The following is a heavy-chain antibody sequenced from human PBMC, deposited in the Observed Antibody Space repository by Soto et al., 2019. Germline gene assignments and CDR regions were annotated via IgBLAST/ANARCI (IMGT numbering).Heavy chain of an antibody. CDR3: AKDTVEYSSFYGMDV. CDR1: GFTFSSYG. J-gene: IGHJ6*02. V-gene: IGHV3-30*18. Sequence: PXGSLGLSCAASGFTFSSYGMHWVRQAPGKGLEWVAVISYDGSNKYYADSVKGRFTISRDNSKNTLYLQMNSLRAEDTAVYYCAKDTVEYSSFYGMDVWGQGTTVTVSS. D-gene: IGHD6-6*01. CDR2: ISYDGSNK.